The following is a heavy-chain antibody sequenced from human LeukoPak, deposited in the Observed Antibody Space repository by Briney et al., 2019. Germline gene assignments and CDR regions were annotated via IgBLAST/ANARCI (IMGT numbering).Heavy chain of an antibody. CDR1: GGSISSYY. CDR3: ARQASDYFYYYMDV. J-gene: IGHJ6*03. V-gene: IGHV4-59*05. Sequence: PSETLSLTCTVSGGSISSYYWSWIRQPAGKGLEWIGSIYYSGTTYYNPSLESRVTISEDTSKNQFSLMLRSVTAADTAVYFCARQASDYFYYYMDVWGKGTTVTVSS. CDR2: IYYSGTT.